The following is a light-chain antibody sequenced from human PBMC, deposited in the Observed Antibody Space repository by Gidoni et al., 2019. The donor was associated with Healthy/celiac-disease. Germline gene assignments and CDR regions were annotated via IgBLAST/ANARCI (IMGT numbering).Light chain of an antibody. CDR2: WAS. V-gene: IGKV4-1*01. CDR1: QSVLYSYNNKNY. J-gene: IGKJ4*02. CDR3: QQYYSTPLT. Sequence: DIDMNHAAVYLAVSLCERATINFKSSQSVLYSYNNKNYLAWYQQKPGQPPKLVIYWASTRESGVPDRVSGRGSGTDFTLTISSRQAEDVAVYYCQQYYSTPLTFGGGTKVEIK.